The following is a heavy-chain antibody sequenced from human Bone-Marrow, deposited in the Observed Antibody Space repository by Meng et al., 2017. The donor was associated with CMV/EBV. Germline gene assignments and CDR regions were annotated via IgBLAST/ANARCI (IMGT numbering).Heavy chain of an antibody. CDR3: ARASNWGWGLNAFDI. J-gene: IGHJ3*02. CDR1: GYTFLTYG. Sequence: ASVKVSCKASGYTFLTYGISWVRQAPGQGLEWMGIINPSGGSTSYAQKFQGRVTMTRDTSTSTVYMELSSLRSEDTAVYYCARASNWGWGLNAFDIWGQGTMVTVSS. D-gene: IGHD7-27*01. V-gene: IGHV1-46*01. CDR2: INPSGGST.